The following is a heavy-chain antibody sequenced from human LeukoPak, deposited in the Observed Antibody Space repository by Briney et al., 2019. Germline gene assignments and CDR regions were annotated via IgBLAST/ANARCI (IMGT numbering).Heavy chain of an antibody. CDR1: GFTVSSNY. CDR3: ATHNSGVLTHYDAFDI. Sequence: GGSLRLSCAASGFTVSSNYMSWVRQAPGKGLEWVSIIYNSGGTYYADSVKGRFTISRDNSKNTLYLQMNSLRAEDTAVYYCATHNSGVLTHYDAFDIWGQGTMVTVSS. D-gene: IGHD4/OR15-4a*01. J-gene: IGHJ3*02. CDR2: IYNSGGT. V-gene: IGHV3-53*01.